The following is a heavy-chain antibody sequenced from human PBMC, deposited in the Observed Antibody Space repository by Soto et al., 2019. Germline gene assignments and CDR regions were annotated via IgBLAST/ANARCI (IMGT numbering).Heavy chain of an antibody. J-gene: IGHJ3*02. CDR1: GGSISSYY. CDR3: ASKFGELLADAFDI. Sequence: SETLSLTCTVSGGSISSYYWSWIRQPPGKGLEWIGYIYDSGSTNYNPSLKSRVTISVDKSNNQFSLKMTSVTAAVTAVYYCASKFGELLADAFDIWGQGTVVTVSS. V-gene: IGHV4-59*12. CDR2: IYDSGST. D-gene: IGHD3-10*01.